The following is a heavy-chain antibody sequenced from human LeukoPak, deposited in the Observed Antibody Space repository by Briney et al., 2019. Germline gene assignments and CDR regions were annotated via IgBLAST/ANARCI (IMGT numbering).Heavy chain of an antibody. D-gene: IGHD6-13*01. CDR3: ARVSAAAGTFDY. CDR2: ISSSGSTI. V-gene: IGHV3-48*03. J-gene: IGHJ4*02. Sequence: GGSLRLSCAASGFTFSSYEMNWVRQARGKWLEWVSYISSSGSTIYYADSVKGRFTISRDNAKNSLYLQMNSLRAEDTAVYYCARVSAAAGTFDYWGQGTLVTVSS. CDR1: GFTFSSYE.